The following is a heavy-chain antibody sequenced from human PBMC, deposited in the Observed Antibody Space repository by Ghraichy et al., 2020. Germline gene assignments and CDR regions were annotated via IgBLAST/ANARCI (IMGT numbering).Heavy chain of an antibody. CDR1: GGSFSGYY. J-gene: IGHJ3*02. Sequence: SETLSLTCAVYGGSFSGYYWSWIRQPPGKGLEWIGEINHSGSTNYNPSLKSRVTISVDTSKNQFSLKLSSVTAADTAVYYCARGRPPSLSGGAFDIWGQGTMVTVSS. D-gene: IGHD3-10*01. CDR2: INHSGST. V-gene: IGHV4-34*01. CDR3: ARGRPPSLSGGAFDI.